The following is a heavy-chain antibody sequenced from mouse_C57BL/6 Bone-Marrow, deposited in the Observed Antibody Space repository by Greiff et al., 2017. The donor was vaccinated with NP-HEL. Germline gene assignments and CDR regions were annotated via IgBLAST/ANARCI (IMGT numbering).Heavy chain of an antibody. CDR1: GFTFSSYA. J-gene: IGHJ4*01. V-gene: IGHV5-4*01. Sequence: VQLQQSGGGLVKPGGSLKLSCAASGFTFSSYAMSWVRQTPEKRLEWVATISDGGSYTYYPDNVKGRFTISRDNAKNNLYLQMSHLKSEDTAMYYCARDLYYGSPYYYAMDYWGQGTSVTVSS. D-gene: IGHD1-1*01. CDR2: ISDGGSYT. CDR3: ARDLYYGSPYYYAMDY.